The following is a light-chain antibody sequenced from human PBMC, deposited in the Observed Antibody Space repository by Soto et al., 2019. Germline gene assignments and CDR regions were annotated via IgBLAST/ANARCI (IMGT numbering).Light chain of an antibody. J-gene: IGKJ4*01. Sequence: DIQMTQSPSSESASVGDRITITCRASQDISRWLAWYQQKPGRAPNLLIYTASTLESGVPSRFSGSGSGTDFTLTISNLQPEDFATYYCQQVDSFPLTFGGGTKVEIK. V-gene: IGKV1D-12*01. CDR3: QQVDSFPLT. CDR1: QDISRW. CDR2: TAS.